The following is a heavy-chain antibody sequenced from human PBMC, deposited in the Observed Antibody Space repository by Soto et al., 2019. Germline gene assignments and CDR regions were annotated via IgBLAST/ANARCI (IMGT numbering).Heavy chain of an antibody. V-gene: IGHV3-33*01. D-gene: IGHD1-26*01. J-gene: IGHJ4*02. Sequence: PGGSLRLSCAASGFTFSNYGMHWVRQAPGKGLEWVAVIWYDGSYKYYADSVKGRFTISRDNSKNTLYLQMNSLRAEDTAVYYCARGRGSPRPYSYFDYWGQGTLVTVSS. CDR2: IWYDGSYK. CDR3: ARGRGSPRPYSYFDY. CDR1: GFTFSNYG.